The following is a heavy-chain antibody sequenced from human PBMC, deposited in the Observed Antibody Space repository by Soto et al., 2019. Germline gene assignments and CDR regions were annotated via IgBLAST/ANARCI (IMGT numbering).Heavy chain of an antibody. CDR3: SKEFDTSAYYSYYYAMDV. J-gene: IGHJ6*02. CDR2: LGDSGTKT. D-gene: IGHD3-22*01. V-gene: IGHV3-23*01. Sequence: EVQLLESGGGLVKPGGSLRLSCAGSGFKFSTFAMSWVRQAPGKGLEWVSGLGDSGTKTYYAASVRGRFIISRDNSKNTVDLQMNSLRAEDTAVYYCSKEFDTSAYYSYYYAMDVWGQGTTVTVSS. CDR1: GFKFSTFA.